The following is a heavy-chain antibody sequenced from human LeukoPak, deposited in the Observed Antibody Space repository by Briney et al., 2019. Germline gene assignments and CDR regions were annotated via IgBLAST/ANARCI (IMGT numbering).Heavy chain of an antibody. V-gene: IGHV4-59*12. J-gene: IGHJ4*02. CDR3: ARDFKYSSGYDY. CDR2: IYYSGST. Sequence: SETLSLTCTVSGGSISSYYWSWIRQPPGKGLEWIGYIYYSGSTNYNPSLKSRVTISVDTSKNQFSLKLSSVTAADTAVYYCARDFKYSSGYDYWGQGTLVTVSS. D-gene: IGHD6-19*01. CDR1: GGSISSYY.